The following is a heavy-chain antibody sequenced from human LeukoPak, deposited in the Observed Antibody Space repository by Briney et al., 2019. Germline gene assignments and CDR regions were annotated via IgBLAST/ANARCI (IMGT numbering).Heavy chain of an antibody. CDR3: AKAPSLDRSSSGGFDY. V-gene: IGHV3-9*01. CDR1: GFTFDDYA. Sequence: GGSLRLSCAASGFTFDDYAMHWVRRAPGKGLEWVSGISWNSGSIGYADSVKGRFTISRDNAKNSLYLQMNSLRAEDTALYYCAKAPSLDRSSSGGFDYWGQGTLVTVSS. D-gene: IGHD6-6*01. J-gene: IGHJ4*02. CDR2: ISWNSGSI.